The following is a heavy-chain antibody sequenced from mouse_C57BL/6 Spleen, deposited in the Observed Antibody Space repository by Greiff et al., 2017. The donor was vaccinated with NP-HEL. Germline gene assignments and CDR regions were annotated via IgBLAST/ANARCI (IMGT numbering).Heavy chain of an antibody. CDR1: GYTFTEYT. D-gene: IGHD2-3*01. V-gene: IGHV1-62-2*01. CDR2: FYPGSGSI. CDR3: ARHEEAFYAMGSLDY. Sequence: VKLVESGAELVKPGASVKLSCKASGYTFTEYTIHWVKQRSGQGLEWIGWFYPGSGSIKYNEKFKDKATLTADKSSSTAYMELSRLTSEDSAVYFCARHEEAFYAMGSLDYWGQGTSVTVSS. J-gene: IGHJ4*01.